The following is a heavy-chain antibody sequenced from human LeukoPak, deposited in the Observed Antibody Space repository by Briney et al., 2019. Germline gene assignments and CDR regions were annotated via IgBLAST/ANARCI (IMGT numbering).Heavy chain of an antibody. CDR1: GGSFSGYD. CDR3: ARGLGWKVTTMGLFYMDV. Sequence: PSETLSLTCGVDGGSFSGYDWSWVRQPPGKGLEWIGEINNGGDTNYNPSLKSRVSISVDTSKNQFSLKVRSVTAADTAVCYCARGLGWKVTTMGLFYMDVWGEGATVTVSS. D-gene: IGHD4-11*01. CDR2: INNGGDT. V-gene: IGHV4-34*01. J-gene: IGHJ6*03.